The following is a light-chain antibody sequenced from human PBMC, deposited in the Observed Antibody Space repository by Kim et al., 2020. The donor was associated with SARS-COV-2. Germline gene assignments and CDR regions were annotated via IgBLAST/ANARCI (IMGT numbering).Light chain of an antibody. J-gene: IGLJ1*01. CDR3: QSYDSSLSGYV. CDR2: DNS. V-gene: IGLV1-40*01. Sequence: QRLHITRPGSSYNCGGGYDVYWYQKRPGTAPKLLIYDNSNRPSGVPDRFSGSKSGTAASLAITGLQAEDEADYYCQSYDSSLSGYVFGTGTKVTVL. CDR1: SYNCGGGYD.